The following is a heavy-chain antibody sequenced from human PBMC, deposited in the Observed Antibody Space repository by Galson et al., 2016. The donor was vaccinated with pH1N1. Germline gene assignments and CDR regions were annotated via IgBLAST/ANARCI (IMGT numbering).Heavy chain of an antibody. J-gene: IGHJ3*02. D-gene: IGHD4-17*01. CDR1: GFTFSSCG. V-gene: IGHV3-30*12. CDR3: ARDESGYGDSFPDVFDI. Sequence: LRLSCAASGFTFSSCGIYWVRQAPGKGLEWVGNILYNGNDKYYADSVKGRFTISRDSSMTTVHLQMISVTVEDAAVYFCARDESGYGDSFPDVFDIWGQGTMVTVSS. CDR2: ILYNGNDK.